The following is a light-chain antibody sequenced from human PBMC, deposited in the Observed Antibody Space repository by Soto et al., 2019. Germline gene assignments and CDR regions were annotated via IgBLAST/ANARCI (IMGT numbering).Light chain of an antibody. J-gene: IGLJ1*01. CDR2: DVS. CDR1: SIDVGGYNY. CDR3: SSYTRINTRV. V-gene: IGLV2-14*01. Sequence: SALTQPASVSGSPGQSITISCTGTSIDVGGYNYVSWYQHHPGKAPKLIIYDVSNRPSGVPNRFSGSKSANTASLTISGLQAEDEADYYCSSYTRINTRVFXTGTKVTVL.